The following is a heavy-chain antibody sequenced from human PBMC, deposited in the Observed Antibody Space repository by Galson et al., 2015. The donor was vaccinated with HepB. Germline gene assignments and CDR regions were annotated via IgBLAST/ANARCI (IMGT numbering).Heavy chain of an antibody. Sequence: SLRLSCAASGFTFGDYAMSWVRQAPGKGLEWVGFIRSKAYGGTTEYAASVKGRFTISRDDSKSIAYLQMNSLKTEDTAVYYCTRNEDYGDYVDAFDVWGQGTMVTVSS. CDR1: GFTFGDYA. V-gene: IGHV3-49*04. CDR2: IRSKAYGGTT. CDR3: TRNEDYGDYVDAFDV. D-gene: IGHD4-17*01. J-gene: IGHJ3*01.